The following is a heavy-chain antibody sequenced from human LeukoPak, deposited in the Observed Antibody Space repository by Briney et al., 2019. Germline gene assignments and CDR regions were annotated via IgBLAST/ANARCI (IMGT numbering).Heavy chain of an antibody. CDR1: GFTFSTYA. J-gene: IGHJ5*02. V-gene: IGHV3-30*04. CDR2: ISHDERDK. D-gene: IGHD3-10*01. Sequence: PGGSLRLSCAASGFTFSTYAMHWVRQAPGKGLEWVAVISHDERDKYYADSVKGRFTISRDNSKNTLYLQMNSLRPEDTAVYYCARDRSGSYPNWFDPWGQGTLVTVSS. CDR3: ARDRSGSYPNWFDP.